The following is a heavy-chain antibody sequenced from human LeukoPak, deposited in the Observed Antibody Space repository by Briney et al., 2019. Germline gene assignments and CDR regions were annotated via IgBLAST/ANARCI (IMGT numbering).Heavy chain of an antibody. D-gene: IGHD6-13*01. V-gene: IGHV1-18*01. J-gene: IGHJ4*02. CDR1: GYTLTSYG. CDR2: ISAYNGNT. Sequence: ASVKVSCKASGYTLTSYGISWVRQAPGQGLEWMGWISAYNGNTDYAQKLQGRVTMTTDTSTSTAYMELRSLRSDDTAVYYCARLPQYSSSWYVDYWGQGTLVTVSS. CDR3: ARLPQYSSSWYVDY.